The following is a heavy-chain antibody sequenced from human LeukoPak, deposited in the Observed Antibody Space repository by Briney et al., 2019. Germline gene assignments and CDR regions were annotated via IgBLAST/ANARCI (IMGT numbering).Heavy chain of an antibody. CDR1: GGSISSSSYY. D-gene: IGHD6-19*01. V-gene: IGHV4-39*07. CDR3: AREEGSGWSDY. CDR2: IYYSGST. Sequence: SETLSLTCTVSGGSISSSSYYWGWIRQPPGKGLEWIGSIYYSGSTYYNPSLKSRVTISVDTSKNQFSLKLSSVTAADTAVYYCAREEGSGWSDYWGQGTLVTVSS. J-gene: IGHJ4*02.